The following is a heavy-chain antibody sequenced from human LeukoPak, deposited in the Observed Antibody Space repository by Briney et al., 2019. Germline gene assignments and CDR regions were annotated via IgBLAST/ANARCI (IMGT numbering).Heavy chain of an antibody. CDR1: GFTFSSYS. D-gene: IGHD6-13*01. Sequence: LSGGSLRLSCAASGFTFSSYSMNWVRQAPGKGLEWVSYISSSSSAIYYADSVKGRFTISRDNAKNSLYLQMNSLRAEDTAVYYCARDEGGSSWYYFDYWVQGTLVTVSS. V-gene: IGHV3-48*01. CDR3: ARDEGGSSWYYFDY. J-gene: IGHJ4*02. CDR2: ISSSSSAI.